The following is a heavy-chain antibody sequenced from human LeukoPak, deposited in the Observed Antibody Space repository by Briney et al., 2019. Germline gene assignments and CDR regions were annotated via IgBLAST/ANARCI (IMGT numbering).Heavy chain of an antibody. Sequence: HTGGSLRLSCAASGFTFSSYWMHWVRQAPGKGLVWVSRIKGDGSTNYADSVKGRFTISRDNAKNTVSLQMNSLRAEDTGVYYCARAPSEIGGYYPEYFRHWGRAPWSPSPQ. CDR2: IKGDGST. CDR1: GFTFSSYW. V-gene: IGHV3-74*01. J-gene: IGHJ1*01. D-gene: IGHD3-22*01. CDR3: ARAPSEIGGYYPEYFRH.